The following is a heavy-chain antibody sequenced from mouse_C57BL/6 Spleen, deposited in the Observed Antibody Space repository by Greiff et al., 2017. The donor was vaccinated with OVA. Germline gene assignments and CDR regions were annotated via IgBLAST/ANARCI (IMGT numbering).Heavy chain of an antibody. J-gene: IGHJ1*03. V-gene: IGHV5-17*01. CDR2: ISSGSSTI. Sequence: EVQVVESGGGLVKPGGSLKLSCAASGFTFSDYGMHWVRQAPEKGLAWVAYISSGSSTIYYADTVKGRFTISRDNAKNTLFLQMTSLRSEDTAMYYCAYYDGSSYVLHWYFDVWGTGTTVTVSS. CDR3: AYYDGSSYVLHWYFDV. CDR1: GFTFSDYG. D-gene: IGHD1-1*01.